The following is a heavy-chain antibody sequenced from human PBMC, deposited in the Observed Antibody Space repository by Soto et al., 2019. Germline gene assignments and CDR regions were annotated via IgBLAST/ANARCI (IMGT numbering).Heavy chain of an antibody. V-gene: IGHV3-15*01. CDR3: TAHIAVAGKGPY. J-gene: IGHJ4*02. Sequence: GGSLRLSCAASGFTFSNAWMSWVRQAPGKGLEWVGRIKSKTDGGTTDYAAPVKGRFTISRDDSKNTLYLQMNSLKTEDTAVYYCTAHIAVAGKGPYWGQGTLVTVSS. CDR1: GFTFSNAW. D-gene: IGHD6-19*01. CDR2: IKSKTDGGTT.